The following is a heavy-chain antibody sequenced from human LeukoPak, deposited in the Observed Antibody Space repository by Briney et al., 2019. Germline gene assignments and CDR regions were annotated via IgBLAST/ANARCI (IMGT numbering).Heavy chain of an antibody. CDR2: IYYSGST. CDR1: GGSISSDY. CDR3: ARDQGYYDYVWGSYRHDAFDI. Sequence: PSETLSLTCTVSGGSISSDYWSWIRQPPGKGLEWIGYIYYSGSTNYNPSLKSRVTISVDTSKNQFSLKLSSVTAADTAVYYCARDQGYYDYVWGSYRHDAFDIWGQGTMVTVSS. J-gene: IGHJ3*02. V-gene: IGHV4-59*01. D-gene: IGHD3-16*02.